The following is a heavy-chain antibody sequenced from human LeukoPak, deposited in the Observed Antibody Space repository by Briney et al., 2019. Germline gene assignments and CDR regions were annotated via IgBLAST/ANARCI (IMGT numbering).Heavy chain of an antibody. V-gene: IGHV3-23*01. CDR2: ISGSGGST. J-gene: IGHJ6*02. D-gene: IGHD3-10*01. CDR3: ARPNVLLWFGELFRGRYYYYGMDV. CDR1: GFTFSSYA. Sequence: GGSLRLSCAASGFTFSSYAMSWVRQAPGKGLEWVSAISGSGGSTYYADSVKGRFTISRDNSKNTQYLQMNSLRAEDTAVYYCARPNVLLWFGELFRGRYYYYGMDVWGQGTTVTVSS.